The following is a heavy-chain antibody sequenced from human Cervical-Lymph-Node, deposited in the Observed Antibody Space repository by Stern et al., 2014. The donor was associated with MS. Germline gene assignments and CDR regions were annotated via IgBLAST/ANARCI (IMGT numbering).Heavy chain of an antibody. D-gene: IGHD3-22*01. J-gene: IGHJ4*02. CDR2: ISYSGST. V-gene: IGHV4-59*01. CDR3: AREGDSVNFRFDY. Sequence: QLQLQESGPGLVQPSETLSLTCTVSGGSISPFFWRWLRQPPGKGLEWIGYISYSGSTHYNPSLEGRVNISLDTSKNQFSLKLTSVTAADTAVFYCAREGDSVNFRFDYWGQGALVTVSS. CDR1: GGSISPFF.